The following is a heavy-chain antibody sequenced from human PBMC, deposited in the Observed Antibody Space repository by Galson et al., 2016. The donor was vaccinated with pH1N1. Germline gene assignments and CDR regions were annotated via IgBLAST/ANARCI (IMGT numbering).Heavy chain of an antibody. V-gene: IGHV3-23*01. J-gene: IGHJ1*01. CDR2: IGGSGGDT. CDR3: GRLAAAGHSEYFQQ. D-gene: IGHD6-13*01. Sequence: SLRLSCAASGFTFNNYAMSWVRQAPGKGLEWVATIGGSGGDTYSAESVKGRFTIPRDDSRKTVYLQMSSLKASDTAMYYCGRLAAAGHSEYFQQWGQGTLVTVSS. CDR1: GFTFNNYA.